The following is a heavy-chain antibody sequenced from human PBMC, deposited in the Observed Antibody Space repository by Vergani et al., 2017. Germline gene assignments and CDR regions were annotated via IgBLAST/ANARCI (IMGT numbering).Heavy chain of an antibody. Sequence: QVQLVESGGGVVQPGRSLRLSCAASGFTFSSYAMHWVRQAPGKGLEWVAVISYDGSNKYYADSVKGRFSISRDNSKNTLYLQMNSLRAEDTAVYYCARDLFIGKGYFDLWVRGTRVTVSS. J-gene: IGHJ2*01. CDR1: GFTFSSYA. CDR2: ISYDGSNK. CDR3: ARDLFIGKGYFDL. V-gene: IGHV3-30-3*01. D-gene: IGHD3-10*02.